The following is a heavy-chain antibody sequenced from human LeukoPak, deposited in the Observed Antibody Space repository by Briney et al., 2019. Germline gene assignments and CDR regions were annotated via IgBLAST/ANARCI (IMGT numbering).Heavy chain of an antibody. CDR3: AKCWTSDGVCLNLDH. CDR2: ISGSGDNT. J-gene: IGHJ4*02. CDR1: GLSFRSYG. Sequence: GGSLRLSCEASGLSFRSYGMSWVRQAPGKGLEWVSGISGSGDNTYYTDSVTGRFTISRDNSNNTLYLQMNSLRVEDTAVYYCAKCWTSDGVCLNLDHWGQGALVTVSS. V-gene: IGHV3-23*01. D-gene: IGHD2-8*01.